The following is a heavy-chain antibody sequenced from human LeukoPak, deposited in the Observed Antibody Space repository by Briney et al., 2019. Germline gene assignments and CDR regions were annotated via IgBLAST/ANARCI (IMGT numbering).Heavy chain of an antibody. J-gene: IGHJ4*02. CDR1: GASISDYY. V-gene: IGHV4-59*01. D-gene: IGHD2-2*01. CDR3: ASLSHCSTSSCFDY. CDR2: AFYTGST. Sequence: PSETLSLTCTVSGASISDYYWSWIRQPPGRGLEWIGCAFYTGSTNYNPSLKSRVTISIDTSKSQFSLRLTSVTAADTAIYYCASLSHCSTSSCFDYWGRGTLVTVSS.